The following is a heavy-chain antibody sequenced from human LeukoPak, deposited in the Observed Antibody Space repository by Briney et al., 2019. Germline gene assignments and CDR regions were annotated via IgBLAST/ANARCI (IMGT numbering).Heavy chain of an antibody. CDR1: GYSISSGYY. CDR3: ARSGELGRVDY. J-gene: IGHJ4*02. Sequence: SETLSLTCAVSGYSISSGYYWGWIRQPPGKGLEWIGSIYHSGSTYYNPSLKSRVTISVDTSKNQFSLKLSSVTAADTAVYYCARSGELGRVDYWGQGTLVTVSP. V-gene: IGHV4-38-2*01. D-gene: IGHD1-26*01. CDR2: IYHSGST.